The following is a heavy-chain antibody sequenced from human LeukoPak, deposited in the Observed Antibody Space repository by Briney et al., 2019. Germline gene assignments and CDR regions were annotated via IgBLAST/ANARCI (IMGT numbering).Heavy chain of an antibody. V-gene: IGHV4-39*01. Sequence: PSETLSLTCTVSGVSIRGDTYYWGWIRQPPGKGLEWIGNYYIGNTYYNPSLKSRVTISEDTSKNQFSLRVNSVTAADTAVYYCARLWDSTGLYFYYYMDVWGEGTTVTVSS. J-gene: IGHJ6*03. CDR1: GVSIRGDTYY. D-gene: IGHD6-19*01. CDR2: YYIGNT. CDR3: ARLWDSTGLYFYYYMDV.